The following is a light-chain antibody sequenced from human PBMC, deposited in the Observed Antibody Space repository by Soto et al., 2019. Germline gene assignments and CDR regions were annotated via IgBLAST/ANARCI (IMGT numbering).Light chain of an antibody. CDR2: GAS. Sequence: ETVLTQSPATMSLSPRDRDTVCWKLIQSVSSSYLAWYQQKPGQAPRLLIYGASSRATGIPDRFSGSGSGTEFTLTISSLQSEDFAVYYCQQYNIWRSISFGQGTRLEI. V-gene: IGKV3-20*01. CDR1: QSVSSSY. CDR3: QQYNIWRSIS. J-gene: IGKJ5*01.